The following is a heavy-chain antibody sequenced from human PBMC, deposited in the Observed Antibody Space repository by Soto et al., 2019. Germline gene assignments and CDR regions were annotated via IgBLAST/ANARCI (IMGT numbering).Heavy chain of an antibody. CDR1: GGSFSGYY. J-gene: IGHJ3*02. D-gene: IGHD3-9*01. V-gene: IGHV4-34*01. CDR2: INHSGSA. CDR3: AKYDFLPGVYDAFDI. Sequence: SETLSLTCAVYGGSFSGYYWSWIRQPPGKGLEWIGEINHSGSANYNPSLKSRLTISVDTSKNEFSLRLSSVTASDTAVYYCAKYDFLPGVYDAFDIWGLGTLVTVS.